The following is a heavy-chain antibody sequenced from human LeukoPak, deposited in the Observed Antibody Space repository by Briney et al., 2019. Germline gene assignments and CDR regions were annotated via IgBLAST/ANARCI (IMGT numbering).Heavy chain of an antibody. V-gene: IGHV1-69*05. CDR3: ASTYYYGSGSYTFDY. J-gene: IGHJ4*02. CDR1: GGTFSSYA. D-gene: IGHD3-10*01. Sequence: SVKVSCEASGGTFSSYAISWVRQAPGQGLEWMGGIIPIFGTANYAQKFQGRVTITTDESTSTAYMELSSLRSEDTAVYYCASTYYYGSGSYTFDYWGQGTLVTVSS. CDR2: IIPIFGTA.